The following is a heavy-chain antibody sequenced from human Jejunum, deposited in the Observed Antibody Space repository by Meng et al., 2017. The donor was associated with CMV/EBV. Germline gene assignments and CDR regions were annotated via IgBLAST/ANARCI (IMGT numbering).Heavy chain of an antibody. V-gene: IGHV4-59*01. CDR2: IYYSGST. CDR3: ARAYSSSCRVDY. CDR1: GGSISSYY. D-gene: IGHD6-6*01. Sequence: TVSGGSISSYYWNWIRQTPGKGLEWIGYIYYSGSTNYNPSLKSRVTISVDTSKNQFSLKLSSVTAADTAVYYCARAYSSSCRVDYWGQGTLVTVSS. J-gene: IGHJ4*02.